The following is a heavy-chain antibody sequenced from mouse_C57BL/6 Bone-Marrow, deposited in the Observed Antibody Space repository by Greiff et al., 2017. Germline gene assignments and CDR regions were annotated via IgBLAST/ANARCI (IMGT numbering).Heavy chain of an antibody. Sequence: QVQLQQSGAELVRPGASVKLSCKASGYTFTDYYINWVKQRPGQGLEWIARIYPGSGNTYSNEKFKGKATLPAEKSSSTAYMQLSSLTSEDSAVYFCARTGALDSSGYVWFAYWGQGTLVTVSA. CDR1: GYTFTDYY. CDR2: IYPGSGNT. V-gene: IGHV1-76*01. D-gene: IGHD3-2*02. J-gene: IGHJ3*01. CDR3: ARTGALDSSGYVWFAY.